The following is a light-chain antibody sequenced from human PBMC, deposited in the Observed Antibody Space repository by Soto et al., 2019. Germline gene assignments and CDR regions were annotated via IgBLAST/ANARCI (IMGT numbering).Light chain of an antibody. V-gene: IGKV3-11*01. CDR2: DAS. Sequence: SPATLSLSPGERATLSCRASQSIRTYLAWFRQKPGQAPRLLIYDASNRATGIPARISGSGSGTDFTLTISSLEPEDFAVYYCQQRSNWPITFGQGTRLEIK. J-gene: IGKJ5*01. CDR1: QSIRTY. CDR3: QQRSNWPIT.